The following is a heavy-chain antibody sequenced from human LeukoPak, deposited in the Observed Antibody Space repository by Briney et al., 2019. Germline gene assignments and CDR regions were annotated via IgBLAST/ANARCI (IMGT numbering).Heavy chain of an antibody. CDR3: AKDIMKAVAGIDY. CDR1: GFTFSSYG. CDR2: ISGSGGST. V-gene: IGHV3-23*01. J-gene: IGHJ4*02. Sequence: GGTLRLSCAASGFTFSSYGMSWVRQAPGKGLEWVSAISGSGGSTYYADSVKGRFTISRDNAKNSLYLQMNSLRAEDMALYYCAKDIMKAVAGIDYWGQGTLVTVSS. D-gene: IGHD6-19*01.